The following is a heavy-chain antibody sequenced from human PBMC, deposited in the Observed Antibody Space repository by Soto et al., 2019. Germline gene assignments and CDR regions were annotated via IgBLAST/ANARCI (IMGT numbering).Heavy chain of an antibody. J-gene: IGHJ4*02. CDR2: MNPNSGNT. Sequence: VSSKVFCRXSGYTFTSYDINWLRQATAQGLVWMGWMNPNSGNTGYAQKFQGRVTMTRNTPISTAYMELSSLRSEGTAGYYCARPNSSGYSGYYFDYWGQGTLVTVS. CDR3: ARPNSSGYSGYYFDY. V-gene: IGHV1-8*01. CDR1: GYTFTSYD. D-gene: IGHD3-22*01.